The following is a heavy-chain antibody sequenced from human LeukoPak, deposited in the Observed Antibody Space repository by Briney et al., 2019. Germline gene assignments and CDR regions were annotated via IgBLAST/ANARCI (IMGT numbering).Heavy chain of an antibody. CDR2: IIPIFGTA. J-gene: IGHJ4*02. V-gene: IGHV1-69*05. CDR1: GGTFSSYA. CDR3: ARTYSSGDCFDY. Sequence: VASVKVSCKASGGTFSSYAISWVRQAPGQGLEWMGGIIPIFGTANYAQKFQGRVTITTDESTSTAYMELSSLRSEDTAVYYCARTYSSGDCFDYWGQGTLVTVSS. D-gene: IGHD6-19*01.